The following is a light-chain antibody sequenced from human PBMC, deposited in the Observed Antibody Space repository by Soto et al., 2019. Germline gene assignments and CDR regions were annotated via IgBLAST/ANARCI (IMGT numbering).Light chain of an antibody. CDR1: RSDVGGYNY. Sequence: QSVLAQPRSVSASPGQSVTISCTGTRSDVGGYNYVSWYQHHPGKAPKPMIYGVSERPSGVPDRFSGSKSGNTASLTISGLQAEDEADYYCCSYAGTPYVFGTGTKVTVL. CDR3: CSYAGTPYV. V-gene: IGLV2-11*01. CDR2: GVS. J-gene: IGLJ1*01.